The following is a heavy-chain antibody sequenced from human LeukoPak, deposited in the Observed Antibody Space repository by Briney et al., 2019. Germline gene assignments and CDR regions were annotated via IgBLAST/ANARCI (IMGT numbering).Heavy chain of an antibody. CDR1: GGTFSSNA. J-gene: IGHJ6*03. Sequence: ASVKVSCKASGGTFSSNAISWVRQAPGQGLEWMGGIIPIFGTANYAQKFQGRVTITADESTSTAYMELSSLRSEDTAVYYCARGRYYYYYMDVWGKGTTVTISS. CDR2: IIPIFGTA. V-gene: IGHV1-69*13. CDR3: ARGRYYYYYMDV.